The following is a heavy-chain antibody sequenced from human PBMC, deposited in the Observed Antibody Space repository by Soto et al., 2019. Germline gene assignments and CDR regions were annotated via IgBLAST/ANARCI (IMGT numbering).Heavy chain of an antibody. CDR1: GGSFSGYY. CDR3: ARVYDFWSGYYTAGYWFDP. D-gene: IGHD3-3*01. V-gene: IGHV4-34*01. Sequence: QVQLQQWGAGLLKPSETLSLTCAVYGGSFSGYYWSWIRQPPGKGLEWIGEINHSGSTNYNPSLKSRVTISVDTSKNQFSLKLSSVTAADTAVYYCARVYDFWSGYYTAGYWFDPWGQGTLVTVSS. CDR2: INHSGST. J-gene: IGHJ5*02.